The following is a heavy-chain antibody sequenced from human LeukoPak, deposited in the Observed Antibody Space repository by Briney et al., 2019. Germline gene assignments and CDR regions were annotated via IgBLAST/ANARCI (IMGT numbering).Heavy chain of an antibody. D-gene: IGHD3-10*01. V-gene: IGHV4-59*01. CDR3: ARSPYYYGSGDYFDY. J-gene: IGHJ4*02. CDR2: IYYSGST. CDR1: GGSISSYY. Sequence: SETLSLTCTVSGGSISSYYWGWIRQPPGKGLEWIGYIYYSGSTNYNPSLKSRVTISVDTSKDQFSLKLSSVTAADTAVYYCARSPYYYGSGDYFDYWGQGTLVTVSS.